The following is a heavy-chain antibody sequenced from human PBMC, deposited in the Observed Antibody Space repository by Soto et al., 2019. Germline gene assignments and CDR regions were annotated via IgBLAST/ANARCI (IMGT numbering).Heavy chain of an antibody. V-gene: IGHV4-38-2*02. CDR1: GYSITSRYY. Sequence: PSETLSLTCTVSGYSITSRYYWGWIRQPPGKGLEWIGSIYHTWSPYNNPSLKSRVLMSVDTSKNQFSLKLSSVTAADTAVYYCAREVVGATMQFDYWGQGTLVTVSS. D-gene: IGHD1-26*01. CDR3: AREVVGATMQFDY. CDR2: IYHTWSP. J-gene: IGHJ4*02.